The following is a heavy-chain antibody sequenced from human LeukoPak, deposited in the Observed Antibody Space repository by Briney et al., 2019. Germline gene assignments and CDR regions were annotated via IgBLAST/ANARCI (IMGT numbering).Heavy chain of an antibody. CDR2: TSGSGGST. D-gene: IGHD2-15*01. CDR3: AKSPLDYCSGGSCYFYFDS. J-gene: IGHJ4*02. Sequence: GGSLRLSCAASRFTFSTYVMSWVRQAPGKGLEWVSGTSGSGGSTYYADSVKGRFAVSRDNSKSTLYLQMNSLRAEDTAVYYCAKSPLDYCSGGSCYFYFDSWGQGTLATVSS. CDR1: RFTFSTYV. V-gene: IGHV3-23*01.